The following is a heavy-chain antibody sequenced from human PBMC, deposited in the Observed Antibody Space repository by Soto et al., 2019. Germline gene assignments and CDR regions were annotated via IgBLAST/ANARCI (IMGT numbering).Heavy chain of an antibody. J-gene: IGHJ6*02. CDR2: IYYSGST. V-gene: IGHV4-30-4*01. CDR3: ARDSHSPGYSSSWYGDYGMDV. CDR1: GGSISSGGYY. D-gene: IGHD6-13*01. Sequence: PSETLSLTCTVSGGSISSGGYYWSWIRQPPGKGLEWIGYIYYSGSTYYNPSLKSRVTISVDTSKNQFSLKLSSVTAADTAVYYCARDSHSPGYSSSWYGDYGMDVWGQGTTVTVSS.